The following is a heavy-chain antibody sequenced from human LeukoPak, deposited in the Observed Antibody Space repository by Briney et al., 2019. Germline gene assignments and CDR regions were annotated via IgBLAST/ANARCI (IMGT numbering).Heavy chain of an antibody. J-gene: IGHJ3*02. Sequence: SETLSLTCTVSGASISRDYWSWIRQPPGKGLEWIGYISYSANTNYNPSLKGRVTISLDTSENQFSLKLSSVTAADAAVYYCARVYYAFDIWGQGTMVTVSS. CDR1: GASISRDY. CDR2: ISYSANT. CDR3: ARVYYAFDI. V-gene: IGHV4-59*01. D-gene: IGHD3-3*01.